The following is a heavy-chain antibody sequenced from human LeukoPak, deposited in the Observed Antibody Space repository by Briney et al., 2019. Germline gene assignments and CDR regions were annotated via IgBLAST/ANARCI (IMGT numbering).Heavy chain of an antibody. J-gene: IGHJ4*02. V-gene: IGHV3-74*01. CDR2: ISDDGSRT. CDR1: GFTFSYYW. Sequence: GGSLRLSCGASGFTFSYYWMHWVRQAPGKGLVWVSRISDDGSRTTYADSVKGRFAISRDNAKNTLYLQMNSLGAEDTAVYYCARDDGFYSDSSFQDYWGQGTLVTVSS. D-gene: IGHD2/OR15-2a*01. CDR3: ARDDGFYSDSSFQDY.